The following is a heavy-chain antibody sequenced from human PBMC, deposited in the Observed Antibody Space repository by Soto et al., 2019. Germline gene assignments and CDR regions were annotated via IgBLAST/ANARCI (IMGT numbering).Heavy chain of an antibody. CDR1: GGSIRSTFYY. Sequence: PSETLSLTCSLSGGSIRSTFYYCGWIRQPPGKGLEWIGSIYYSGTTFYNASLKGRVTISVDTSKNQFSLRLTSVTATATAVYFCARQKWEQPKWFDPWGQGTLVTVSS. CDR3: ARQKWEQPKWFDP. CDR2: IYYSGTT. D-gene: IGHD1-26*01. V-gene: IGHV4-39*01. J-gene: IGHJ5*02.